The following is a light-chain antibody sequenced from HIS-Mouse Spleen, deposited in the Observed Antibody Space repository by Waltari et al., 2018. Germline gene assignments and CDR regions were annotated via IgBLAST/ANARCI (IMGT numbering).Light chain of an antibody. J-gene: IGLJ3*02. CDR3: CSYAGSYTWV. Sequence: QSALTQPRPVSGSPGQSVTLSCTGTSSAVGGYNYVSWYQQHPGKPPKPMIYDVSKRPSGVPDRFSGSKSGNTASLTISGLQAEDEADYYCCSYAGSYTWVFGGGTKLTVL. CDR1: SSAVGGYNY. CDR2: DVS. V-gene: IGLV2-11*01.